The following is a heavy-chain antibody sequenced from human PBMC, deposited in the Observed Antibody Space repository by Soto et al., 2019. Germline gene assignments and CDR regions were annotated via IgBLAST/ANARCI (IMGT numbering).Heavy chain of an antibody. CDR2: IVPMYGST. J-gene: IGHJ6*02. Sequence: QVQLVQSGAEVKKPGSSVKVSCKASGGTFSTYAISWVRQAPGQGPEWMGGIVPMYGSTDYARKFQARVTITAGRSTSTAYMELTSLRSDDTAVYYCAKTLSYYDSSPVDVWGQGTTVSVSS. CDR3: AKTLSYYDSSPVDV. D-gene: IGHD3-22*01. V-gene: IGHV1-69*01. CDR1: GGTFSTYA.